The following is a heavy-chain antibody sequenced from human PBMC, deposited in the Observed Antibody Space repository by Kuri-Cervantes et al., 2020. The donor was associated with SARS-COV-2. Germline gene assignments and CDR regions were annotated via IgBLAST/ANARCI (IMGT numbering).Heavy chain of an antibody. CDR3: AKDIGLGMGIDY. J-gene: IGHJ4*02. D-gene: IGHD7-27*01. CDR1: GFTFDDYA. Sequence: GESLKISCAASGFTFDDYAMHWVRQAPGKDLEWVSLISWDGGSTYYADSVKGRFTISRDNSKNSLYLQMNSLRAEDTALYYCAKDIGLGMGIDYWGQGTLVTVSS. CDR2: ISWDGGST. V-gene: IGHV3-43D*03.